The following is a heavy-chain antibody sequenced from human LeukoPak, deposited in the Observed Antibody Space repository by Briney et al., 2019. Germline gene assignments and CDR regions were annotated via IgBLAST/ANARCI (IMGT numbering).Heavy chain of an antibody. CDR1: GYTFTNYG. D-gene: IGHD3-22*01. V-gene: IGHV1-8*02. CDR2: MNPNSGNT. J-gene: IGHJ4*02. CDR3: ARGLDDSSGYRGEGDY. Sequence: ASVKVSCKASGYTFTNYGITWVRLAPGQGLEWMGWMNPNSGNTGYAQKFQGRVTMTRNTSISTAYMELSSLRSEDTAVYYCARGLDDSSGYRGEGDYWGQGTLVTVSS.